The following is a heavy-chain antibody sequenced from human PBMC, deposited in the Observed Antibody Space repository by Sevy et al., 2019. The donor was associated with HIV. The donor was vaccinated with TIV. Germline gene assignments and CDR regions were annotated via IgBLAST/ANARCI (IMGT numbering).Heavy chain of an antibody. J-gene: IGHJ4*02. D-gene: IGHD4-17*01. CDR3: AKDRRYGDIGIFDY. CDR2: ISGRGDTT. Sequence: GGSLRLSCGASGFTFSSYAMSWVRQAPGKGLEWVSVISGRGDTTYYADSVNGRHTLSRENSRKTMYLQMQSLRAVDTAVYYCAKDRRYGDIGIFDYWGQGTLVTVSS. V-gene: IGHV3-23*01. CDR1: GFTFSSYA.